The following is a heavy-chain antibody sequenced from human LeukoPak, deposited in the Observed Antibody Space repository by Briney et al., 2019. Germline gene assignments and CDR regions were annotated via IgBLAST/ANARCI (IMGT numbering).Heavy chain of an antibody. CDR2: IYPGDSDT. V-gene: IGHV5-51*01. CDR1: GYSFTSYW. J-gene: IGHJ6*03. CDR3: ARSRLTIDYYYYYMDV. Sequence: GESLKISCTGSGYSFTSYWIGWVRQMPGKGLEWMGIIYPGDSDTRYSPSFQGQVTISADKSISTAYLQWSSLKASDTAMYYCARSRLTIDYYYYYMDVWGKGTTVTVS. D-gene: IGHD5-24*01.